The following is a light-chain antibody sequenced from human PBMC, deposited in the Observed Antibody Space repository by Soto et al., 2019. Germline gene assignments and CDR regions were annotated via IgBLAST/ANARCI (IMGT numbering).Light chain of an antibody. CDR1: STDFVSYNR. V-gene: IGLV2-18*02. Sequence: QSVLTQPPSVSGSPGQSVTISCTGTSTDFVSYNRVSWYQQPPGTAPKLMIYEVSKRPSGVPDRFSGSKSGNTASLTISGLQAEDEADYYCCSYAGSFYVFGTGTKVTVL. CDR2: EVS. CDR3: CSYAGSFYV. J-gene: IGLJ1*01.